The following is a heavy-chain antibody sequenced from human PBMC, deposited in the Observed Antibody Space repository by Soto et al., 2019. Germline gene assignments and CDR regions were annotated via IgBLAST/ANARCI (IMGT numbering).Heavy chain of an antibody. CDR2: FYGGGSSST. D-gene: IGHD3-3*01. Sequence: LQLLESGGNLVHPGGSLTLSCAAAGFNFGTYTMSWVRQAPGRGPEGVAGFYGGGSSSTFYADSVKGRFTISRDNSQNMVFLQLNSLRAEDTAVYYCTKDRHPDGIWSFDCWGRGALVTVSS. CDR3: TKDRHPDGIWSFDC. CDR1: GFNFGTYT. J-gene: IGHJ4*02. V-gene: IGHV3-23*03.